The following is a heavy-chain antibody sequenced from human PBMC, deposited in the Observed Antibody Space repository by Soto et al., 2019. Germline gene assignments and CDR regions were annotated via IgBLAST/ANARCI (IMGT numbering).Heavy chain of an antibody. CDR1: GASLSDNY. Sequence: PSETLSLTCAVYGASLSDNYCNCLRQPPGKGLEWIGEINHSGNTNYNPSLRSRVTISVDTSKNQFSLKLSSVTAADTAVYYCARALYYDFWSGYYIGSWFDPWGQGTLVTVSS. V-gene: IGHV4-34*01. CDR3: ARALYYDFWSGYYIGSWFDP. J-gene: IGHJ5*02. CDR2: INHSGNT. D-gene: IGHD3-3*01.